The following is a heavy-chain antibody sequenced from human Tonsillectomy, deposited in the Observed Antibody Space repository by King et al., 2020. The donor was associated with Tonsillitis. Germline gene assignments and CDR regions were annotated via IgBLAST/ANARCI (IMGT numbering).Heavy chain of an antibody. CDR1: GGSISSYY. Sequence: QLQESGPGLVKASETLSLTCTVSGGSISSYYWSWIRQPPGKGLEWIGYIYYSGSTNYNPSLKSRVTISVDTSKNQCSLKLSSVTAADTAVYYCARVLTVAGLFDYWGQGTLVTVSS. CDR2: IYYSGST. V-gene: IGHV4-59*12. CDR3: ARVLTVAGLFDY. D-gene: IGHD6-19*01. J-gene: IGHJ4*02.